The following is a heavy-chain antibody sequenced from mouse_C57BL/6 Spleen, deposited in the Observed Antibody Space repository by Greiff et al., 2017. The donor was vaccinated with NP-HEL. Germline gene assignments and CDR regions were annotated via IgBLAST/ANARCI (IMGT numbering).Heavy chain of an antibody. J-gene: IGHJ4*01. CDR3: ARHAIYDGYLYAMDY. D-gene: IGHD2-3*01. CDR2: IWSDGST. Sequence: QVQLKESGPGLVAPSQSLSITCTVSGFSLTSYGVHWVRQPPGKGLEWLVVIWSDGSTTYNSALKSRLSISKDNSKSQVFLKMNSLQTEDTAMYYCARHAIYDGYLYAMDYWGQGTSVTVSS. CDR1: GFSLTSYG. V-gene: IGHV2-6-1*01.